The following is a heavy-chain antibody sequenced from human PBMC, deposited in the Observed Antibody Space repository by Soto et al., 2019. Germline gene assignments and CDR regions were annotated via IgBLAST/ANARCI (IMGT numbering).Heavy chain of an antibody. V-gene: IGHV4-34*01. CDR1: GGSFSGYY. Sequence: PSETLSLTCAVYGGSFSGYYWSWIRQPPGKGLEWIGEINHSGSTNYNPSLKSRVTISVDTSKNQFSLNLSSVTAADTAVYYCARAGSGSSSDWYFDYWGQGTLVTVSS. CDR2: INHSGST. D-gene: IGHD3-10*01. CDR3: ARAGSGSSSDWYFDY. J-gene: IGHJ4*02.